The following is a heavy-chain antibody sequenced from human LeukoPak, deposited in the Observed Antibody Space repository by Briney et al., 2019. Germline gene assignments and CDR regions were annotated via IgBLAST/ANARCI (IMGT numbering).Heavy chain of an antibody. CDR1: GFTFRSHG. CDR2: IWYDGSNK. CDR3: AKEASGYGYYFDY. V-gene: IGHV3-30*02. J-gene: IGHJ4*02. Sequence: GGSLRLSCAASGFTFRSHGMHWVRQAPGKGLEWVAFIWYDGSNKYYTDSVKGRFTISRDNSKNTLYLQMSSLRAEDTAVYYCAKEASGYGYYFDYWGQGTLVTVSS. D-gene: IGHD3-10*01.